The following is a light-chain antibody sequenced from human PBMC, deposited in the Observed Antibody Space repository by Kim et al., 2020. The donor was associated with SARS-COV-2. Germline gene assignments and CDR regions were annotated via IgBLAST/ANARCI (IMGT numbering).Light chain of an antibody. CDR2: SVS. V-gene: IGKV1-39*01. Sequence: DIHMTQSPSSLSASVGDRATITCRASQTMTNYLNWYQQKPGKAPRLLIYSVSKLQTGVPSRFSGGGSGTEFTLTISGLQPEDFTTYFCQQSYSYPYSFGLGTKLEI. CDR3: QQSYSYPYS. CDR1: QTMTNY. J-gene: IGKJ2*03.